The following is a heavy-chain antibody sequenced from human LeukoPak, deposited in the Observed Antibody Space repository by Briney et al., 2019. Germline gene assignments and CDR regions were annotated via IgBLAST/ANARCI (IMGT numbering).Heavy chain of an antibody. V-gene: IGHV3-30*04. D-gene: IGHD5-12*01. CDR2: ISYDGSNK. CDR1: GFTFSTYA. Sequence: GGSLRLSCAASGFTFSTYAMHWVRQAPGKGLEWVALISYDGSNKYYADSVQGRFTISRDNSKNTLYLQMNSLRAEDTAVYYCAKEGSGHEIDYWGQGTLVTVSS. J-gene: IGHJ4*02. CDR3: AKEGSGHEIDY.